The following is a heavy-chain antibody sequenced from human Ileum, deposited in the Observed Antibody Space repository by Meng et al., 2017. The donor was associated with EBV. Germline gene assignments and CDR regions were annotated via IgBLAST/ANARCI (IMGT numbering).Heavy chain of an antibody. J-gene: IGHJ4*02. CDR1: DLYITNNYW. D-gene: IGHD3-10*01. V-gene: IGHV4-4*02. CDR2: IYYSGNT. CDR3: ARGGSGYYYGSGFDY. Sequence: QVQVEESGPGLVKPSGNLSLTCIVSDLYITNNYWWSWVRQPPGKGLEWIGEIYYSGNTYYNPSLKSRVTISVDKSNNQFSLRLSSVTAADTAVYYCARGGSGYYYGSGFDYWGQGTLVTVSS.